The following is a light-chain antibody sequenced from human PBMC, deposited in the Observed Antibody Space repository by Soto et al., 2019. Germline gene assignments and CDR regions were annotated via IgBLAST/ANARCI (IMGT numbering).Light chain of an antibody. CDR1: QSYNSSY. J-gene: IGKJ5*01. V-gene: IGKV3-20*01. Sequence: EIVLTQSPGPLALSPGDRATLSCRTRQSYNSSYSAWYHQKTGRTPTHLIYGASCRSTSSPDTFSGSGSGRDVAPTIIRLEPEDFSVYYCYQYGSSPSITFGQGTRLEIK. CDR2: GAS. CDR3: YQYGSSPSIT.